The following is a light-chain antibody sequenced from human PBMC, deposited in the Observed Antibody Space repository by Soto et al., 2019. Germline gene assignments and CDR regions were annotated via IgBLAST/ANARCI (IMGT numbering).Light chain of an antibody. J-gene: IGKJ1*01. V-gene: IGKV1-27*01. CDR3: QNYNGAPWT. CDR2: AAS. CDR1: QGISNY. Sequence: DIQMTQSPSSLSAFVGDRVTITCRASQGISNYLAWYQQKPGKVPKLLIYAASTLQSGVPSRFSGSGSGTDFTLTITTLQPEDVATYYCQNYNGAPWTFGQGTKVVLK.